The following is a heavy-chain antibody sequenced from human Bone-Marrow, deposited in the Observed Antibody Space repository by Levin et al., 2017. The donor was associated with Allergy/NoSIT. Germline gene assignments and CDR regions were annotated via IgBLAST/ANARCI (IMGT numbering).Heavy chain of an antibody. CDR3: AKHRGYSDGYGFDY. Sequence: RSGGSLRLSCAASGFTFSSYAMSWVRQAPGKGLEWVSAISGSGGSTYYADSVKGRFTISRDNSKNTLYLQMNSLRAEDTAVYYCAKHRGYSDGYGFDYWGQGTLVTVSS. CDR2: ISGSGGST. CDR1: GFTFSSYA. D-gene: IGHD5-18*01. V-gene: IGHV3-23*01. J-gene: IGHJ4*02.